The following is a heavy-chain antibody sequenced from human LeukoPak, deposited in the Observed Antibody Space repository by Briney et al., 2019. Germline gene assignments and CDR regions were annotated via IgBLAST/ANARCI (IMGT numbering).Heavy chain of an antibody. CDR2: ISWNSGSI. Sequence: GRSLRLSCAGSGFIFNNYAMHWVRQPPGKGLEWVSGISWNSGSIDYADSVKGRFTISRDNAKNSLYLQMNSLRVEDTAVYYCARERDDSSGYYYVIPDYFDYWGQGTLVTVSS. D-gene: IGHD3-22*01. J-gene: IGHJ4*02. V-gene: IGHV3-9*01. CDR1: GFIFNNYA. CDR3: ARERDDSSGYYYVIPDYFDY.